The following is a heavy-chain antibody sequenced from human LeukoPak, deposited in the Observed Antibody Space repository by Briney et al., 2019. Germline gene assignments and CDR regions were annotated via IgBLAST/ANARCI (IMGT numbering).Heavy chain of an antibody. CDR2: IYTSGST. J-gene: IGHJ4*02. Sequence: SQTLSLTCTVSGGSISSGSYYWSWIRQPAGRGREWIVGIYTSGSTNYNPSLTSRVTISVDTSKNQFSLKLSSVTAADTAVYYCARGTDSRGYQFRGFDSWGRGTLVTVSS. CDR1: GGSISSGSYY. D-gene: IGHD3-22*01. CDR3: ARGTDSRGYQFRGFDS. V-gene: IGHV4-61*02.